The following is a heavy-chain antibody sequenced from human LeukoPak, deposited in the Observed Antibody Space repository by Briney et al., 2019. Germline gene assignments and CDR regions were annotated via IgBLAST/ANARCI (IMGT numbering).Heavy chain of an antibody. J-gene: IGHJ6*02. Sequence: SDTLSLTCDVFGGSFTDYFWTWIRQSPGKGLEWIGEINDYTVNPNYNPSLNSRVSISLEKSQDQFSLELRSVTAADTAVYYCARDRIAKIVVVHSFHYGMDVWGQGATVTVSS. V-gene: IGHV4-34*01. CDR1: GGSFTDYF. D-gene: IGHD3-22*01. CDR3: ARDRIAKIVVVHSFHYGMDV. CDR2: INDYTVNP.